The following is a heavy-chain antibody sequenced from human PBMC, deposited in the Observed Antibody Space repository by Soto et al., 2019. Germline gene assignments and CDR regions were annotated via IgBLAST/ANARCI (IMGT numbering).Heavy chain of an antibody. Sequence: PGGSLRLSCAASGFTFSSYSMNWVRQAPGKGLEWVSSISSSSYIYYADSVKGRFTISRDNAKNSLYLQMNSLRAEDTAVYYCANNYDFWSGSGMDVWGQGTTVTVSS. D-gene: IGHD3-3*01. CDR1: GFTFSSYS. CDR2: ISSSSYI. J-gene: IGHJ6*02. CDR3: ANNYDFWSGSGMDV. V-gene: IGHV3-21*01.